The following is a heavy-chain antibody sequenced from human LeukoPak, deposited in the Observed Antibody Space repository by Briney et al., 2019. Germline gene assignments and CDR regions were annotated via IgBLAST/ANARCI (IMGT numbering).Heavy chain of an antibody. J-gene: IGHJ5*02. D-gene: IGHD1-7*01. Sequence: GGSLRLSCAASGFTVSSNYMSWVRQAPGKGLEWVSVIYRSGSTDYADSVKGRFTISRDSFKNTLYLQMNSLRAEHTAVYYCARGSGKGTTPNWFDPWGQGTLVTVSS. CDR2: IYRSGST. CDR1: GFTVSSNY. V-gene: IGHV3-53*01. CDR3: ARGSGKGTTPNWFDP.